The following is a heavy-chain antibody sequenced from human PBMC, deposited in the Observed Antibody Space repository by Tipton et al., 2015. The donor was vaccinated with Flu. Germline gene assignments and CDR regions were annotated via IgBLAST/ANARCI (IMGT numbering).Heavy chain of an antibody. CDR2: IDHSGTT. D-gene: IGHD2-8*02. V-gene: IGHV4-38-2*02. J-gene: IGHJ3*02. CDR1: GYSISSGYY. Sequence: TLSLTCTVSGYSISSGYYWGWIRQPPGKGLEWIGSIDHSGTTYYNPSLKSRVTISVDTSKNQFSLKLGSVTAGDTAVYYCARRDCAGGICYSRVYDAFDIWGQGTLVAVSS. CDR3: ARRDCAGGICYSRVYDAFDI.